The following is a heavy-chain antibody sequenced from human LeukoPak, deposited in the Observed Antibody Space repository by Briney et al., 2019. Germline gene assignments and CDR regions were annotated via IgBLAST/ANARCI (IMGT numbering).Heavy chain of an antibody. CDR1: GLTFSSSA. V-gene: IGHV3-23*01. D-gene: IGHD2-15*01. J-gene: IGHJ4*02. Sequence: GGSLRLSCVASGLTFSSSAMSWVRQAPGKGLEWVSLISDSGNSTYYADSVKGRFTISRDNSKNTLYLQMNSLRAEDTAVYYCAKVLVLVSANRYYFDYWGQGTLVTVSS. CDR2: ISDSGNST. CDR3: AKVLVLVSANRYYFDY.